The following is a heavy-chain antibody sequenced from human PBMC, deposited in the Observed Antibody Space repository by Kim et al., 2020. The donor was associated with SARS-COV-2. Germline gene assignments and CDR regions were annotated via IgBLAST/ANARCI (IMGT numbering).Heavy chain of an antibody. Sequence: SVKVSCKASGGTFSSYAISWVRQAPGQGLEWMGRIIPILGIANYAQKFQGRVTITADKSTSTAYMELSSLRSEDTAVYYCARDHSSNPSDYYDSSGYYDDYWGQGTLVTVSS. CDR1: GGTFSSYA. J-gene: IGHJ4*02. CDR3: ARDHSSNPSDYYDSSGYYDDY. V-gene: IGHV1-69*04. D-gene: IGHD3-22*01. CDR2: IIPILGIA.